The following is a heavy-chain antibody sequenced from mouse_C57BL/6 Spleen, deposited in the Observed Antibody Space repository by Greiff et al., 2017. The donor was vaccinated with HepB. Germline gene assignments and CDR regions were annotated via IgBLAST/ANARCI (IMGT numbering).Heavy chain of an antibody. CDR3: TRGILSSYAMDY. Sequence: LVESGAELVRPGASVTLSCKASGYTFTDYEMHWVKQTPVHGLEWIGAIDPETGGTAYNQKFKGKAILTADKSSSTAYMELRSLTSEDSAVYYCTRGILSSYAMDYWGQGTAVTVSS. CDR1: GYTFTDYE. V-gene: IGHV1-15*01. J-gene: IGHJ4*01. CDR2: IDPETGGT. D-gene: IGHD1-1*02.